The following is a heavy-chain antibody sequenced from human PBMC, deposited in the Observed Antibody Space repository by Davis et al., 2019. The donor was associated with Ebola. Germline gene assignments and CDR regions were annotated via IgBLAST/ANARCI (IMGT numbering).Heavy chain of an antibody. V-gene: IGHV3-23*01. CDR3: AKLSSSWRLGYFDY. D-gene: IGHD6-13*01. J-gene: IGHJ4*02. Sequence: GESLKISCKGSGYSFSSYAMSWVRQAPGKGLEWVSAISGSGGSTYYADSVKGRFTISRDNSKNTLYLQMNSLRAEDTAVYYCAKLSSSWRLGYFDYWGQGTLVTVSS. CDR2: ISGSGGST. CDR1: GYSFSSYA.